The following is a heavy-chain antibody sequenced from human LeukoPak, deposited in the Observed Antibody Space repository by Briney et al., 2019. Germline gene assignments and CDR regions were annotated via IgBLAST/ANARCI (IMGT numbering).Heavy chain of an antibody. Sequence: PSGTLSLTCAVSGGSISSSNWWSWVRQPPGKGLEWMGEIYHSGSTNYNPSLKSRLTISVDKSKNQFSLKLSSVTAADTAVYYRARTSSSSSWSWFDPWGQGTLVTVSS. CDR2: IYHSGST. CDR3: ARTSSSSSWSWFDP. CDR1: GGSISSSNW. V-gene: IGHV4-4*02. D-gene: IGHD6-13*01. J-gene: IGHJ5*02.